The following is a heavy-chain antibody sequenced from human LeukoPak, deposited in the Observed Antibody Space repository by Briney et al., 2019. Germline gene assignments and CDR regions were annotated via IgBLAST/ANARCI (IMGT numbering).Heavy chain of an antibody. CDR3: ARAWELSRRFDP. CDR1: GGSISSSSYY. Sequence: SETLSLTCAVSGGSISSSSYYWGWIRQPPGKGLEWIGSIYYSGSTYYNPSLKSRVTISVDTSKNQFSLKLSSVTAADTAVYYCARAWELSRRFDPWGQGTLVTVSS. D-gene: IGHD1-26*01. J-gene: IGHJ5*02. CDR2: IYYSGST. V-gene: IGHV4-39*07.